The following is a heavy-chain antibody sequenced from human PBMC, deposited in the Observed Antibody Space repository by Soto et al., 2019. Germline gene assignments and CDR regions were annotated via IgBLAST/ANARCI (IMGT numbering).Heavy chain of an antibody. CDR3: AREGVAPYYYYGMDV. CDR1: GYSFTQYV. Sequence: GASVKVSCKSSGYSFTQYVIHWVRQAPGQGLEWMGWISTYNGDTNYAQTFQGRVTMTTDTSTSTVHMEVRSLRSDDTAVYYCAREGVAPYYYYGMDVWGQGTPVTVSS. CDR2: ISTYNGDT. D-gene: IGHD5-12*01. V-gene: IGHV1-18*01. J-gene: IGHJ6*02.